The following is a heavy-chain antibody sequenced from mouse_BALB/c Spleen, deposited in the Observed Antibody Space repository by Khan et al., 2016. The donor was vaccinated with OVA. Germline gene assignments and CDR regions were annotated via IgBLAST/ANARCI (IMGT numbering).Heavy chain of an antibody. J-gene: IGHJ3*01. V-gene: IGHV3-2*02. Sequence: VQLKQSGPGLVKPSQSLSLTCTVTGYSITSEYAWNWIRQFPGNKLEWMGYINYSGSTRFNPSLKSRTSITRDTSKNQFFLQLNSVTTEDTATYYCTRKDYYDYDPFPYWGQETLVTVSA. CDR3: TRKDYYDYDPFPY. CDR2: INYSGST. CDR1: GYSITSEYA. D-gene: IGHD2-4*01.